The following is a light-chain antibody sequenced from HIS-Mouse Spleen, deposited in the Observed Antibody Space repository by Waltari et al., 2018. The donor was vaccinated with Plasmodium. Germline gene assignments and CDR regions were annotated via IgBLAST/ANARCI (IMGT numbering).Light chain of an antibody. Sequence: EIVLTQSPATLSLSPGERATLSCRASQSVSSYLAWYQQKPGQAPRLLIYDASNRATGIPARFSGSGSGTDFTLTVRSLEPEDFAVYYCQQRSNWPRVLTFGGGTKVEIK. CDR2: DAS. CDR3: QQRSNWPRVLT. V-gene: IGKV3-11*01. CDR1: QSVSSY. J-gene: IGKJ4*01.